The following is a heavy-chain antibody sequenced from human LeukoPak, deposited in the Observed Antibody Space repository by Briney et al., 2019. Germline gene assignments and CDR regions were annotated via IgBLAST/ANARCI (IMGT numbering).Heavy chain of an antibody. CDR2: INSDGGLT. Sequence: PGGSLRLSCAASGFTFSSYWMHWVRQAPGKGLVWVSRINSDGGLTDYADSVKGRFIISRDNAKNTLYLQMNSLRAEDTAVYYCARGITIFDYWGQGTLVTVSS. CDR1: GFTFSSYW. D-gene: IGHD3-3*01. CDR3: ARGITIFDY. J-gene: IGHJ4*02. V-gene: IGHV3-74*01.